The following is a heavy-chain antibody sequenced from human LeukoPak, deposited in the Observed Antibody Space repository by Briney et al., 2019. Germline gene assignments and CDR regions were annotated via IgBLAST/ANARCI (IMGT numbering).Heavy chain of an antibody. Sequence: ESGPTLVNPTQTLTLTCTFSGFSLSTSGVGVGWIRQPPGRALECLALIYWNDDNRYSPSLKSRLTITKDTSKNQVVLTMTNMDPVDTATYYCAHILWSDGSGRFDYWGQGTLVTVSS. CDR3: AHILWSDGSGRFDY. CDR2: IYWNDDN. D-gene: IGHD3-10*01. CDR1: GFSLSTSGVG. V-gene: IGHV2-5*01. J-gene: IGHJ4*02.